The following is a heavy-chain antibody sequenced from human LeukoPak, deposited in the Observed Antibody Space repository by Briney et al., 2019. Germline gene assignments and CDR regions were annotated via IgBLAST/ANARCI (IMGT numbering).Heavy chain of an antibody. CDR2: ISSSGST. Sequence: MPSETLSLTCTVSGDSISSGDYYWSWIRQPAGKGLEWIGRISSSGSTNYNPSLKSRVTISVDTSKNQFSLKLSSVTAADTAVYYCARLPMVRGVITSNNWFDPWGQGTLVTVSS. D-gene: IGHD3-10*01. CDR1: GDSISSGDYY. CDR3: ARLPMVRGVITSNNWFDP. V-gene: IGHV4-61*02. J-gene: IGHJ5*02.